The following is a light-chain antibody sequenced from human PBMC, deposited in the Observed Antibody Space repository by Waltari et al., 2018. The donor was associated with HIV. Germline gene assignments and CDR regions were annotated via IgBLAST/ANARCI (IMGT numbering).Light chain of an antibody. CDR3: CAYAGSTTYVI. Sequence: QSALTQPASVSGSPGQSITMSCTGTSSDVGGYNLVSWYQQHPGKAPKLMIYEVSKRPSGVSNRFSGSKSGNTASLTISGLQAEDEADYYCCAYAGSTTYVIFGGGTKLTGL. CDR2: EVS. CDR1: SSDVGGYNL. J-gene: IGLJ2*01. V-gene: IGLV2-23*02.